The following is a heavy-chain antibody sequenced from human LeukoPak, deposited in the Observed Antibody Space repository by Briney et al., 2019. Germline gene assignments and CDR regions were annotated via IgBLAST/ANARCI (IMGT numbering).Heavy chain of an antibody. CDR1: GFTFSTYG. D-gene: IGHD3-22*01. V-gene: IGHV3-23*01. J-gene: IGHJ4*02. CDR3: AKGSSLGSGYYRILDY. Sequence: GGSLRLSCAASGFTFSTYGMSWVRQAPGKGLEWVSAIGGSGGSTYYADSVKGRFTISRDNSKNTLFLQMNSLRAEDTAVYYCAKGSSLGSGYYRILDYWGQGTLVSVSS. CDR2: IGGSGGST.